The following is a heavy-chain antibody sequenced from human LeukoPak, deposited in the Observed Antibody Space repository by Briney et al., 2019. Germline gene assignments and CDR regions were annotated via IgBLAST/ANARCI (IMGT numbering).Heavy chain of an antibody. CDR3: AREAGAHYYYYGMDV. J-gene: IGHJ6*02. CDR2: ISSSSSYI. D-gene: IGHD6-19*01. CDR1: GFTVSSNY. Sequence: GGSLRLSCAASGFTVSSNYMSWVRQAPGKGLEWVSSISSSSSYIYYADSVKGRFTISRDNAKNSLYLQMNSLRAEDTAVYYCAREAGAHYYYYGMDVWGQGTTVTVSS. V-gene: IGHV3-21*01.